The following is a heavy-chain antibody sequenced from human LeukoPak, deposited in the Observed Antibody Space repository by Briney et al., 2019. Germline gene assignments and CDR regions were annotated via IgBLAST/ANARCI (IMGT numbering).Heavy chain of an antibody. V-gene: IGHV3-23*01. Sequence: PGRSLRLSCAASGFTFSSHTMNWVRQAPGKGLEWVSAIGGSGGRTDYADAVKGRFTISRDNSRNTLYLQMTSLRAEDTAVYYCVRDTGVSAYNDYWGQGTLVTVSS. CDR3: VRDTGVSAYNDY. D-gene: IGHD2-8*02. CDR2: IGGSGGRT. CDR1: GFTFSSHT. J-gene: IGHJ4*02.